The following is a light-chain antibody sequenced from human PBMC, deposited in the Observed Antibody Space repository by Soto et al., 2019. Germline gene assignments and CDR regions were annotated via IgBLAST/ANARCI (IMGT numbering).Light chain of an antibody. CDR2: GAS. CDR3: QEDGSSPWT. CDR1: QSVSSSY. V-gene: IGKV3-20*01. Sequence: EIVLTQSPGTLSLSPGERATLSCRASQSVSSSYLAWYQQKPGQAPRLLIYGASSRATGIPDRFSGSGSGTDFTLTMSRLEPAVFAVYYCQEDGSSPWTFGQGTKVEIK. J-gene: IGKJ1*01.